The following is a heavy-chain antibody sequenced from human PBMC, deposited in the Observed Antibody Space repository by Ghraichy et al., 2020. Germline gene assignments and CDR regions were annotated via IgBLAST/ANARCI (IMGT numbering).Heavy chain of an antibody. D-gene: IGHD3-10*01. Sequence: ASVKVSCKTSGYTFTVYYIHWVRQAPGQGLEWMGWIEPKSGGSKYAQKFQGRVTMTKDTSISTAYMELRRLRSDDTAVYYCAIDPLGVEEPWFDPWGQGTLVTVSS. CDR2: IEPKSGGS. J-gene: IGHJ5*02. V-gene: IGHV1-2*02. CDR1: GYTFTVYY. CDR3: AIDPLGVEEPWFDP.